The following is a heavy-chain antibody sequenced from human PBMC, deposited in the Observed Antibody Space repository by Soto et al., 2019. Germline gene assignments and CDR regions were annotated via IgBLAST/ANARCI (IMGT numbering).Heavy chain of an antibody. CDR3: ARAYYDGSGSYFSTLYY. CDR2: INPNSGGT. J-gene: IGHJ4*02. CDR1: GYTFTGYY. Sequence: ASVKVSCNASGYTFTGYYMHWVRQAPGQGLEWMGWINPNSGGTNYAQKFQGWVTMTRDTSISTAYMELSGLRSDDTAVYYCARAYYDGSGSYFSTLYYWGQGTLVTV. V-gene: IGHV1-2*04. D-gene: IGHD3-10*01.